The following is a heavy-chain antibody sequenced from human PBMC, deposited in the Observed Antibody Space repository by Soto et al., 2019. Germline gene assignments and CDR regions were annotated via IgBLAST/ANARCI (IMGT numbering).Heavy chain of an antibody. Sequence: ASVKVSCKAPGNTFTSYDINWVRQATGHGLEWMGWINPNSGNIGYAQKFQGRVTMTRDTAIRTAYMEVSRLRSDDTAVYYCARGRASGSYYLLDYWGQGTLGTV. J-gene: IGHJ4*02. CDR3: ARGRASGSYYLLDY. CDR1: GNTFTSYD. D-gene: IGHD3-10*01. CDR2: INPNSGNI. V-gene: IGHV1-8*01.